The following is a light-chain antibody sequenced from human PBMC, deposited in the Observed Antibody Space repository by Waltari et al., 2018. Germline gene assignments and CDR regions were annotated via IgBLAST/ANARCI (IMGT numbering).Light chain of an antibody. CDR1: ALPKQH. V-gene: IGLV3-25*03. CDR3: QSSDSRGVHV. Sequence: SYELTQPPSVSVSPGQTARITCSGEALPKQHVHWYQQKPGQAPLLIISKNTERPSGIPDPFSGSRAGTTVTLTIAGVQPEDESDYYCQSSDSRGVHVFSGGTMLTVL. J-gene: IGLJ2*01. CDR2: KNT.